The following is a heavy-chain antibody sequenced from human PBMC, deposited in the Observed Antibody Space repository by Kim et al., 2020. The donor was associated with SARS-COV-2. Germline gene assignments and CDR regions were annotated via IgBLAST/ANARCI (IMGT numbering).Heavy chain of an antibody. CDR2: IYYSGST. D-gene: IGHD6-13*01. J-gene: IGHJ5*02. Sequence: SETLSLTCTVSGGSISSYYWSWIRQPPGKGLEWIGYIYYSGSTNYNPSLKSRVTISVDTSKNQFSLKLSSVTAADTAVYYCSRDSSSSWYDWGAGHTWFDPWGQGTLVTVSS. CDR1: GGSISSYY. CDR3: SRDSSSSWYDWGAGHTWFDP. V-gene: IGHV4-59*01.